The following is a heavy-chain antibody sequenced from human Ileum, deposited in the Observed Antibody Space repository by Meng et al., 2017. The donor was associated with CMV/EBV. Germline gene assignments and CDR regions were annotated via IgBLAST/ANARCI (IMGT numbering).Heavy chain of an antibody. V-gene: IGHV7-4-1*02. CDR3: ARDGLSGRYFDY. Sequence: CKTSGYNFTSNNIIWVRQAPGQGPEWMGWIDTNTGNPTYAQGFTGRFVFSLDTSVNTAYLQISSLKAEDTAVYYCARDGLSGRYFDYWGQGTLVTVSS. D-gene: IGHD1-26*01. CDR2: IDTNTGNP. J-gene: IGHJ4*02. CDR1: GYNFTSNN.